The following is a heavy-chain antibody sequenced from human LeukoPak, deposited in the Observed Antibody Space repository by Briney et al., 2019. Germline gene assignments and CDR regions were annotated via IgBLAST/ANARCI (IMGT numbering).Heavy chain of an antibody. V-gene: IGHV3-30-3*01. CDR3: ARDRPSLVLVTTTHYYYYYGMDV. CDR1: GFTFSSYA. CDR2: ISYDGSNK. J-gene: IGHJ6*02. D-gene: IGHD4-17*01. Sequence: GGSLRLSCAASGFTFSSYAMHWVRQALGKGLEWVAVISYDGSNKYYADSVKGRFTISRDNSKNTLYLQMNSLRAEDTAVYYCARDRPSLVLVTTTHYYYYYGMDVWGQGTTVTVSS.